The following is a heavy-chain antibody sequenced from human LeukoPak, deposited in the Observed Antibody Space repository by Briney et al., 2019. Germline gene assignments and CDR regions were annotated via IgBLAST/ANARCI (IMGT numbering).Heavy chain of an antibody. D-gene: IGHD3-16*01. J-gene: IGHJ4*02. V-gene: IGHV3-66*02. CDR1: GFTVSNNY. CDR3: AGRRVLDASFDY. CDR2: IYSGDNT. Sequence: PGGSLRLSCAASGFTVSNNYMSWVRQAPGKGLESVSVIYSGDNTYYVESVKGRFTISRDNSKNTLFLQMNRLRAEDTAVYYCAGRRVLDASFDYWGQGTLVTVSS.